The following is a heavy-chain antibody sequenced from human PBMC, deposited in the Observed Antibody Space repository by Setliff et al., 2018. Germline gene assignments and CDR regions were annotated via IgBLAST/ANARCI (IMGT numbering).Heavy chain of an antibody. J-gene: IGHJ4*02. CDR3: AGVDVLTASPF. D-gene: IGHD3-9*01. CDR1: ANTFIAYY. CDR2: INPNSAGT. V-gene: IGHV1-2*02. Sequence: ASVKVSCKASANTFIAYYIHWVRQAPGQGLEWMGWINPNSAGTNYAQKFQGRVTMAWDASITTAYLDLSRLTSDDTASYYGAGVDVLTASPFWGLGTRVTVSS.